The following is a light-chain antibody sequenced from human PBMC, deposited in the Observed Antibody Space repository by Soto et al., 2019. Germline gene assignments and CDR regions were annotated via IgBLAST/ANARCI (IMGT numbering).Light chain of an antibody. J-gene: IGKJ1*01. CDR1: QSINSDY. CDR2: GAS. CDR3: QRYGSSPR. Sequence: EVELTQSPGTLSLSPGERATLSCRASQSINSDYLAWYQQKAGQAPRLLMYGASNRFTGIPDRFSGGGSGTDFTLTISRLEPEDFPVYYCQRYGSSPRFDQGTKVEIK. V-gene: IGKV3-20*01.